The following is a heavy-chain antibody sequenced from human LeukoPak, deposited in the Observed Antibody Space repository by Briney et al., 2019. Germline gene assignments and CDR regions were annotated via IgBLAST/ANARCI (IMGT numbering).Heavy chain of an antibody. CDR1: GFTFSSYA. D-gene: IGHD2-15*01. Sequence: GVSLRLSCAASGFTFSSYAMHWVRQAPGKGLEYVSAISSNGGSTYYANSVKGRFTISRDNSKNTLYLQMGSLRAEDMAVYYCARLGYCSGGSCYSGGAFDIWGQGTMVTVSS. CDR2: ISSNGGST. CDR3: ARLGYCSGGSCYSGGAFDI. J-gene: IGHJ3*02. V-gene: IGHV3-64*01.